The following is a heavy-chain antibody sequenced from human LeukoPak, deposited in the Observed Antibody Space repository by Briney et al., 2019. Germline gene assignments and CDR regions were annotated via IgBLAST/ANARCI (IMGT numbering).Heavy chain of an antibody. CDR3: ARALYYDFWSGYYKEETWFVP. CDR2: INPSGDST. Sequence: ASVKASCKASGYTFTSYYMHWVRQAPGQGLEWMGIINPSGDSTSYAQKFQGRVTMTRDTSTSTVYMELSSLRFDDTAVYYCARALYYDFWSGYYKEETWFVPWGQGTRVTVSS. CDR1: GYTFTSYY. D-gene: IGHD3-3*01. V-gene: IGHV1-46*01. J-gene: IGHJ5*02.